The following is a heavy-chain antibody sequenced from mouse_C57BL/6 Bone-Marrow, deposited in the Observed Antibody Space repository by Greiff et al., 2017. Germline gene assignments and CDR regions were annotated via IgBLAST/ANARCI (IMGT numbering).Heavy chain of an antibody. CDR2: IWSGGST. CDR3: ARKNTTVVASLYYYAMDY. V-gene: IGHV2-2*01. Sequence: QVQLQQSGPGLVQPSQSLSITCTVSGFSLTSYGVHWVRQSPGKGLEWLGVIWSGGSTDYNAAFISRLSISKDNSKSQVFFKMNSLQADDTAIYYCARKNTTVVASLYYYAMDYWGQGTSVTVSS. CDR1: GFSLTSYG. D-gene: IGHD1-1*01. J-gene: IGHJ4*01.